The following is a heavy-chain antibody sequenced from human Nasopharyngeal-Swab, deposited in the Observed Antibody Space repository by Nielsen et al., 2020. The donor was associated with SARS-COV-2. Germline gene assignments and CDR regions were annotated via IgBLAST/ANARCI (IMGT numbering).Heavy chain of an antibody. CDR3: ARSIAARPNWFDP. J-gene: IGHJ5*02. CDR1: GGSFSGYY. Sequence: SETLSLTCAVYGGSFSGYYWSWIRQPPGKGLEWIGEINHSGSTNYNPSLKSRVTISVDTSKHQFSLKLSSVTAADTAVYYCARSIAARPNWFDPWGQGTLVTVSS. CDR2: INHSGST. D-gene: IGHD6-6*01. V-gene: IGHV4-34*01.